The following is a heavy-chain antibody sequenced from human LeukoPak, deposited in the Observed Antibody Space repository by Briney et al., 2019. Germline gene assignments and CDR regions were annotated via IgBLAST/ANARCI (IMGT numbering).Heavy chain of an antibody. CDR3: ARGDRSGWSTGDF. CDR1: GYSFTIYY. J-gene: IGHJ4*02. V-gene: IGHV1-46*01. CDR2: INPRGGST. D-gene: IGHD6-19*01. Sequence: ASVTVSFTASGYSFTIYYMHWVRQAHGQGLEWMGFINPRGGSTTYSQKFQGRVTMTRDTSATTIFMQLSSLTSEDTAVYFCARGDRSGWSTGDFWGQGSQVTVSS.